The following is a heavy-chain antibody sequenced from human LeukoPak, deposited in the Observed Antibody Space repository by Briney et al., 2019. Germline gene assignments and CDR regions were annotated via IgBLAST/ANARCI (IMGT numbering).Heavy chain of an antibody. CDR2: IYYSGST. CDR3: ATEYSYSFDI. CDR1: GGSISSSSYY. J-gene: IGHJ3*02. V-gene: IGHV4-39*01. D-gene: IGHD5-18*01. Sequence: SETLSLTCTVSGGSISSSSYYWGWIRQPPGKGLEWIGSIYYSGSTYYNPSLKSRVTISIDTSKNQFSLKLSSVTAADTAVYYCATEYSYSFDIWGQGTMVTVSS.